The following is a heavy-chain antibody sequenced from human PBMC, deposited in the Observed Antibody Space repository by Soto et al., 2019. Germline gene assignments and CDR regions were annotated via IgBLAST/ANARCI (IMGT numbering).Heavy chain of an antibody. J-gene: IGHJ4*02. V-gene: IGHV1-18*01. CDR3: AREEVVAAAGPYYFDY. CDR1: GYTFTSYG. CDR2: ISAYNGNT. Sequence: EASVKVSCKASGYTFTSYGISWVRQAPGQGLEWMGWISAYNGNTNYAQKLQGRVTMTTDTSTSTAYMELRSLRSDDTAVYYCAREEVVAAAGPYYFDYWGQGTLVTVSS. D-gene: IGHD6-13*01.